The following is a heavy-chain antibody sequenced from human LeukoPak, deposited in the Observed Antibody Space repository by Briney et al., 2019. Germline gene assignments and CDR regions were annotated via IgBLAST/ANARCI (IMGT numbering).Heavy chain of an antibody. CDR3: AKDHRTAVAGFYY. Sequence: GASLRLSCAASGFSLSTYGVSWVRQPPGKGLEWVSGITGTGGSTYYADSVKGRFTVSRDTSKNTPYLQMNSLRAEDTAIYYCAKDHRTAVAGFYYWGQGTLVTVSS. CDR1: GFSLSTYG. D-gene: IGHD6-19*01. J-gene: IGHJ4*02. CDR2: ITGTGGST. V-gene: IGHV3-23*01.